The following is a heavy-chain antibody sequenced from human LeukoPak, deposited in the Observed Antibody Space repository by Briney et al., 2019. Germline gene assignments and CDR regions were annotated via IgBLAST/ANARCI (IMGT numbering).Heavy chain of an antibody. Sequence: PSETLSLTCTVSGGSIRNYHWTWIRQSPSRGLEWLGRTFYSSKWYSDYALSVKSRITINPDTSKNQFSLQLNSVTPEDTAVYYCARGNRYYYDSSGYFPTTKFDYWGQGTLVTVSS. J-gene: IGHJ4*02. CDR3: ARGNRYYYDSSGYFPTTKFDY. D-gene: IGHD3-22*01. CDR1: GGSIRNYH. CDR2: TFYSSKWYS. V-gene: IGHV6-1*01.